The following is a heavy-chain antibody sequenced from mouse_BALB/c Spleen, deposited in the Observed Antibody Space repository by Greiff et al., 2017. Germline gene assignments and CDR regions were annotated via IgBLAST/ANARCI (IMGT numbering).Heavy chain of an antibody. CDR2: IYPGDGDT. CDR1: GYAFSSYW. J-gene: IGHJ4*01. CDR3: AREGFHGAMDY. Sequence: VQLQQSGAELVRPGSSVKISCKASGYAFSSYWMNWVKQRPGQGLEWIGQIYPGDGDTNYNGKFKGKATLTADKSSSTAYMQLSSLTSEDSAVYFCAREGFHGAMDYWGQGTSVTVSS. V-gene: IGHV1-80*01.